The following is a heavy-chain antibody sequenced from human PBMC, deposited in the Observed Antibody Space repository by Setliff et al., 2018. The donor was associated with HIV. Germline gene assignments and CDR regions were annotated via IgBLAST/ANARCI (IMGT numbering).Heavy chain of an antibody. J-gene: IGHJ4*02. Sequence: SETLSLTCTVSGGSISSYYWTWLRQFPGKGLEWIGFIFYTGSTTYNPSLNSRVTILVDTAKNQFSLKLSSVTAADTAVYYCGRQVPVPGVAVTPIDYWGQGTLVTVSS. CDR1: GGSISSYY. D-gene: IGHD3-22*01. V-gene: IGHV4-59*08. CDR2: IFYTGST. CDR3: GRQVPVPGVAVTPIDY.